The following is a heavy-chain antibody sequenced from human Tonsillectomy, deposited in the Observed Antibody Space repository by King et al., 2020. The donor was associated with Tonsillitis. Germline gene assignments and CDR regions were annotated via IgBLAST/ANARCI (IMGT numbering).Heavy chain of an antibody. CDR2: IRSKAYGGTT. D-gene: IGHD1-26*01. J-gene: IGHJ4*02. Sequence: VQLVQSGGGLVQPGRSLRLSCTASGFTFGDYAMSWVRQAPGKGLEWVGFIRSKAYGGTTEYAASVKGRFTISRDDSESIAYLQLNSLKTEDTAVYYCTREPGSGSYSRFDYWGQGTLVTVSS. CDR3: TREPGSGSYSRFDY. V-gene: IGHV3-49*04. CDR1: GFTFGDYA.